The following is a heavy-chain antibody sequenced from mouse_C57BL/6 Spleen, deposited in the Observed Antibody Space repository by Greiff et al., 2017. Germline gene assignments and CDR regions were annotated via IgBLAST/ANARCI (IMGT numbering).Heavy chain of an antibody. V-gene: IGHV1-52*01. CDR1: GYTFTSYW. D-gene: IGHD3-3*01. CDR2: IDPSDSET. Sequence: QVQLQQPGAELVRPGSSVKLSCTASGYTFTSYWMHWVKQRPIQGLEWIGNIDPSDSETHYTQKFKDKATLTVDKSSSTAYMQLSSLTSEDSAVYYRARAGDNCVYRGQGTPLTVSS. CDR3: ARAGDNCVY. J-gene: IGHJ2*01.